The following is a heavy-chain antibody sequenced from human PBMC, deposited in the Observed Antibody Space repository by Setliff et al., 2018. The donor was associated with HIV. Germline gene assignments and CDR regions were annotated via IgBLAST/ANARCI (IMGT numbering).Heavy chain of an antibody. CDR1: GYSISSAYF. J-gene: IGHJ6*03. Sequence: SETLSLTCAVSGYSISSAYFWGWIRQPPGKGLEWIGSIYHSANTYYNPSLKSRVTISVDTSKNQFSLKLTSVTAADTAVYYCARLTIFGVVMATYYMDVWGKGTTVTVSS. D-gene: IGHD3-3*01. CDR2: IYHSANT. CDR3: ARLTIFGVVMATYYMDV. V-gene: IGHV4-38-2*01.